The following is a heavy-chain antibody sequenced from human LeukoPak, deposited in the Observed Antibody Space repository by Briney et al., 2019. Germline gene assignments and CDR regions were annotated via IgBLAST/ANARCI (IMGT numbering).Heavy chain of an antibody. J-gene: IGHJ3*02. V-gene: IGHV4-34*01. D-gene: IGHD3-9*01. CDR1: GGSFRSYY. CDR2: INHSGST. Sequence: SETLSLTCAVYGGSFRSYYWSWIRQPPGKGLEWIGEINHSGSTNYNPSLKSRVTISVDTSKNQFSLKLSSVTAADTAVYYCARETYYDILTGYRPGAFDIWDQGTMVTVSS. CDR3: ARETYYDILTGYRPGAFDI.